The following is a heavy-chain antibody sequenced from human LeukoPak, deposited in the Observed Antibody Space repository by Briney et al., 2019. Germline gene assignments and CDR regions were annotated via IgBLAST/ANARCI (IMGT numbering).Heavy chain of an antibody. CDR3: ARAPGKTIWFDP. V-gene: IGHV3-53*01. CDR2: IYSGGST. J-gene: IGHJ5*02. D-gene: IGHD1-1*01. Sequence: PGGSLRLSCAASGFTVSSKYMSWVRQAPGKGLEWVSVIYSGGSTYYADSVKGRFTISRDNSKNTLYLQMNSLRAEDTAVYYCARAPGKTIWFDPWGQGTLVTVSS. CDR1: GFTVSSKY.